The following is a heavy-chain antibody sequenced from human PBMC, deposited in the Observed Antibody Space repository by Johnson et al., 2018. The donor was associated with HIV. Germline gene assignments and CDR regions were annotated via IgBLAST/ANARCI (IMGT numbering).Heavy chain of an antibody. D-gene: IGHD3-10*01. CDR3: ARERGISGAFDI. J-gene: IGHJ3*02. V-gene: IGHV3-66*01. CDR1: GNSDNSNH. Sequence: VPLVESGGGLVQPGGSIRLSCTASGNSDNSNHMSWVRQAPGKVLEWVSACTSDGSTFFANSLKGRFSISRDNSKNTPYLQMNSLRAEATAVYYCARERGISGAFDIWGQVTMVTVS. CDR2: CTSDGST.